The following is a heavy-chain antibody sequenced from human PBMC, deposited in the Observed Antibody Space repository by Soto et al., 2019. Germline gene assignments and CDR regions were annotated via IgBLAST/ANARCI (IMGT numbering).Heavy chain of an antibody. D-gene: IGHD5-18*01. CDR3: ARVDTAMITSYYNGMDV. J-gene: IGHJ6*02. CDR2: ISYDGSNK. Sequence: GGSLRLSCAASGFSFRSYAMHWVRQAPGKGLEWVAVISYDGSNKYYADSVKGRFTISRDNSKNTLYLQMNSLRAEDTAVYYCARVDTAMITSYYNGMDVWGQGTSVTSP. CDR1: GFSFRSYA. V-gene: IGHV3-30-3*01.